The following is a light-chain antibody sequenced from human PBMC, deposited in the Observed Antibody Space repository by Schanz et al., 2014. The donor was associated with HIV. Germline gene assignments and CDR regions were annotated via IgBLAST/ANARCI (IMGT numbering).Light chain of an antibody. CDR3: QTWDTGTWV. V-gene: IGLV4-69*01. CDR1: SRHSSYI. Sequence: QLVLTQSSSASASLGSSVKLTCTLSSRHSSYIIAWHQQQPGKAPRYLMKLNSDGSHRKGDGIPDRFSGSSSGAERYLTISSLQSEDEADYYCQTWDTGTWVFGGGTKLTVL. CDR2: LNSDGSH. J-gene: IGLJ3*02.